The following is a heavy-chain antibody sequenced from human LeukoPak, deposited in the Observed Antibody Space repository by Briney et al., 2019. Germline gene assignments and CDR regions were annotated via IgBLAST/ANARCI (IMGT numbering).Heavy chain of an antibody. D-gene: IGHD6-13*01. Sequence: SGPALVKPTQTLTLTCTFSGFSLSTSGVRVSWIRQPPGKALEWPARIDWDDDTFYTPSLKTRLTISKDTSKNQVVLTMTNMDPVDTATYYCARIYSDSGSYHFDHWGRGTLVTVSS. V-gene: IGHV2-70*04. CDR2: IDWDDDT. J-gene: IGHJ4*02. CDR1: GFSLSTSGVR. CDR3: ARIYSDSGSYHFDH.